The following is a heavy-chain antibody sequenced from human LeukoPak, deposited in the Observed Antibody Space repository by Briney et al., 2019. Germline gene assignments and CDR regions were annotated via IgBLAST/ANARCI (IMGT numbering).Heavy chain of an antibody. CDR1: GFTFSSYE. CDR2: ISSSCSTI. J-gene: IGHJ4*02. Sequence: GGSLRLSCAASGFTFSSYEMNWVRQAPGKGLEGVSYISSSCSTIYYADSVKGRFTISRDNAKNSLYLQMNSLRAEDTAVYYCARGKVVRGVFFDYWGQGTLVTVSS. V-gene: IGHV3-48*03. D-gene: IGHD3-10*01. CDR3: ARGKVVRGVFFDY.